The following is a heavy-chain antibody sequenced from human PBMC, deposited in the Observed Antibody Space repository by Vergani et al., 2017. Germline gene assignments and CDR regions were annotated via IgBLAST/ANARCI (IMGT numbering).Heavy chain of an antibody. V-gene: IGHV3-30*19. J-gene: IGHJ4*02. CDR1: GFTFSSYG. D-gene: IGHD6-19*01. CDR2: ISYDGSNK. CDR3: AKDEDSSGWLTFDY. Sequence: QVQLVESGGGVVQPGRSLRLSCAASGFTFSSYGMHWVRQAPGKGLEWVAVISYDGSNKYYADSVKGRFTISRDSSKNTLYMLLNSLRADDTAVYYCAKDEDSSGWLTFDYWGQGTLVTVSS.